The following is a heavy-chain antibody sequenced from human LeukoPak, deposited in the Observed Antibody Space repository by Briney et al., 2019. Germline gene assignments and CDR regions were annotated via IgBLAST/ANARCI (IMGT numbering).Heavy chain of an antibody. J-gene: IGHJ4*02. CDR2: IKGDGSEP. Sequence: GGSLRLSCAASGFTFSSYWMTWVRQAPGKGLEWVATIKGDGSEPGYVNSVKGRCTISRDNARNSLYLQMNTVRAEDTAVYYCARQQGGTFSWGQGTLVTVSS. CDR3: ARQQGGTFS. V-gene: IGHV3-7*01. D-gene: IGHD6-13*01. CDR1: GFTFSSYW.